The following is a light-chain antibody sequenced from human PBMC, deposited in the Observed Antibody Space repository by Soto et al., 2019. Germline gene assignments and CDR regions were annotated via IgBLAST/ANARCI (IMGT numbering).Light chain of an antibody. CDR3: HTYNSYSLHT. CDR1: QSVSRR. Sequence: DIQMTQSPSTLSASVGDRITITCRASQSVSRRLAWFQQKPGKAPKLLIYDASSFESGVPSRFSGRGSGTEFTLTISSLQPDDCATYYCHTYNSYSLHTFGQGTKVDIK. J-gene: IGKJ2*01. CDR2: DAS. V-gene: IGKV1-5*01.